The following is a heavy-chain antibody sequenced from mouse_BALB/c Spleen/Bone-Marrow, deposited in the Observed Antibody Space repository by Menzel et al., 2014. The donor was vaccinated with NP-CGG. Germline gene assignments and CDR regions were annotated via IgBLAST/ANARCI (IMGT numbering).Heavy chain of an antibody. CDR1: GFDFRRYW. Sequence: EVQGVESGGGLVPPGGSLKLSCAASGFDFRRYWMSWVRQAPGKGLEWIGEINPESSTINYTPSLKDKFIISRDNAKNTLYLQMSKVRSEDTALYYCARLGYYGSSDYWGQGTTLTVSS. CDR3: ARLGYYGSSDY. D-gene: IGHD1-1*01. V-gene: IGHV4-1*02. CDR2: INPESSTI. J-gene: IGHJ2*01.